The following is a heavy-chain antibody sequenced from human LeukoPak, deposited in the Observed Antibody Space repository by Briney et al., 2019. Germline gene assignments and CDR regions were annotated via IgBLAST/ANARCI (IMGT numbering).Heavy chain of an antibody. J-gene: IGHJ4*02. CDR1: GYTFTGYY. V-gene: IGHV1-2*02. CDR2: INPNSGGT. D-gene: IGHD3-22*01. CDR3: ARDKSRNYYDSSGPPDY. Sequence: ASVKVSCKASGYTFTGYYMHWVRQAPGQGLERMGWINPNSGGTNYAQKFQGRVTMTRDTSISTAYMELSSLRSEDTAVYYCARDKSRNYYDSSGPPDYWGQGTLVTVSS.